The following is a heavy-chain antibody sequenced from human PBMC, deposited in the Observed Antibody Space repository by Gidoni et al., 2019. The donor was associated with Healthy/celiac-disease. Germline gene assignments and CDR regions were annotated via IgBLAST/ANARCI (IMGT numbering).Heavy chain of an antibody. J-gene: IGHJ4*02. Sequence: QVQLVESGGGVVQPGRSMRLSCAASGFTFSSYAMHWVRQAPGKGLEWVAVISHDGSNKYYADSVKGRFTISRDNSKNTLYLQMNSLRAEDTAVYYCHYGGNSVEFDYWGQGTLVTVSS. CDR1: GFTFSSYA. V-gene: IGHV3-30*04. CDR2: ISHDGSNK. CDR3: HYGGNSVEFDY. D-gene: IGHD4-17*01.